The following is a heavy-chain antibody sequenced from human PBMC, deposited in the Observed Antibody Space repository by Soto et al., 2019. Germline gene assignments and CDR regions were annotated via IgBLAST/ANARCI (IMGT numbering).Heavy chain of an antibody. J-gene: IGHJ4*02. CDR3: AREGPDSSGYYYDLGGVD. CDR2: VNPNSGNT. D-gene: IGHD3-22*01. CDR1: GYTFTSYD. V-gene: IGHV1-8*01. Sequence: ASVKVSCKASGYTFTSYDINWVRQATGQGLEWMGWVNPNSGNTGYAQKFQGRVTMTRNTSISTAYMELSSLRSEDTAVYYCAREGPDSSGYYYDLGGVDWGQGTLVTVSS.